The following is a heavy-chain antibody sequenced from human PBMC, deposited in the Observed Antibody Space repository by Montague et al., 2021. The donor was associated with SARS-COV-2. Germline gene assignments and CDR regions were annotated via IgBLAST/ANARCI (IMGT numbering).Heavy chain of an antibody. Sequence: SETLSLTCTASGGSLSSGLFYWGWIRQPPGKGLEWIGSIHNGGTTTNXPSLKSRVTLSADSSKNQFSLRLDSMTAADTAVYYCARHLAYCAGDCYPDYFDYWGLGTLVTVSS. CDR2: IHNGGTT. CDR3: ARHLAYCAGDCYPDYFDY. V-gene: IGHV4-39*01. CDR1: GGSLSSGLFY. D-gene: IGHD2-21*01. J-gene: IGHJ4*02.